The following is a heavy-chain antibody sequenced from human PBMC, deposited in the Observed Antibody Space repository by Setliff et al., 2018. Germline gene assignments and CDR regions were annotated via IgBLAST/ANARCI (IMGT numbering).Heavy chain of an antibody. CDR2: IYYSGST. J-gene: IGHJ4*02. Sequence: SETLSLTCTVSGGSISSSSYYWGWIRQPPGKGLEWIGSIYYSGSTYYNRSLRSRVSISVDTSKNQFSLKLSSVTAADTAVYYCARSIGLWFVDWGQGTLVTVSS. CDR1: GGSISSSSYY. V-gene: IGHV4-39*07. D-gene: IGHD5-18*01. CDR3: ARSIGLWFVD.